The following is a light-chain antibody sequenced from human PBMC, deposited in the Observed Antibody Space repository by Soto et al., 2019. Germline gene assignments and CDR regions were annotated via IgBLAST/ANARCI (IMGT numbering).Light chain of an antibody. CDR2: DAS. CDR1: QSVRSS. Sequence: LSLSPGERVTLSCRASQSVRSSLAWYQQNPGQAPRLLIYDASSRATGIPARFSGSGSGTDFTLTISSLEPEDFALYYCQQRDNRPLTFGGGTKVDIK. J-gene: IGKJ4*01. V-gene: IGKV3-11*01. CDR3: QQRDNRPLT.